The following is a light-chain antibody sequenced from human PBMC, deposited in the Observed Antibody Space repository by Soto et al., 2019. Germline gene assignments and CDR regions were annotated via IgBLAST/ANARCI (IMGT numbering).Light chain of an antibody. CDR1: SSNIGSNT. V-gene: IGLV1-44*01. Sequence: QPVLTQPPSASGTPGQRVTISCSGSSSNIGSNTVSWYQQPPGTAPKLLIYSNNQRPSGVPDRFSGSKSGTSASLAISGLQSEDEADYYCAAWDDSLNALVFGTGTKLTVL. CDR2: SNN. J-gene: IGLJ1*01. CDR3: AAWDDSLNALV.